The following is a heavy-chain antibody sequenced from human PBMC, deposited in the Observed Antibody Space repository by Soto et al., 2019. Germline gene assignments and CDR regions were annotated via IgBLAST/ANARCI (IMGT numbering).Heavy chain of an antibody. CDR3: AREGGESSDGLYYFDS. CDR2: IYYSGNT. J-gene: IGHJ4*02. V-gene: IGHV4-30-4*01. D-gene: IGHD3-16*01. Sequence: SETLSLTCTVSGGSTSSDNYWSWIRQPPGKGLEWIGHIYYSGNTDYNPSLKSRLATSIDTSKNQFSLKLSSVTAADTAVYFCAREGGESSDGLYYFDSWGQGSLVTVSS. CDR1: GGSTSSDNY.